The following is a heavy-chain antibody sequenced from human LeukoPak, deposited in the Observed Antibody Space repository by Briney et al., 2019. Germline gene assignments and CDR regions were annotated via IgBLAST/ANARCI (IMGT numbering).Heavy chain of an antibody. D-gene: IGHD3-10*01. CDR1: GFTFSSYG. CDR2: ISGSGGST. J-gene: IGHJ6*03. V-gene: IGHV3-23*01. Sequence: GGSLRLSCAASGFTFSSYGMSWVRQAPRKGLEWVSAISGSGGSTYYADSVKGRFTISRDNSKNTLYLQMNSLRAEDTAVYYCAKGGFIPYYYYMDVWGKGTTVTVSS. CDR3: AKGGFIPYYYYMDV.